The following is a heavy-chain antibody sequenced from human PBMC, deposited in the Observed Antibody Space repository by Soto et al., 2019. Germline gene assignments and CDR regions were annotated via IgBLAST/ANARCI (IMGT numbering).Heavy chain of an antibody. CDR3: TGEVASGY. Sequence: QVQLVESGGGVVQPGRSLRLSCAASGFTFSSYGMHWVRQAPGKGLEWVAVISKDGNVKYYADSVKCRFTISRENSKNKLYLQMNSLGAEDTAAYYCTGEVASGYWGQGTLVTVSS. J-gene: IGHJ4*02. CDR2: ISKDGNVK. V-gene: IGHV3-30*03. CDR1: GFTFSSYG. D-gene: IGHD2-8*02.